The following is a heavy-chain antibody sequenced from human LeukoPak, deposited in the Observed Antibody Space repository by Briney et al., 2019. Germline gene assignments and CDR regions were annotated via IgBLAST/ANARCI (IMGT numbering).Heavy chain of an antibody. V-gene: IGHV3-23*01. CDR3: AKDRVNWYFDL. J-gene: IGHJ2*01. CDR1: GFTFRTSG. D-gene: IGHD3-10*01. CDR2: ISGDGGNT. Sequence: QPGTSLRLSCATSGFTFRTSGVHWVRQAPGKGLEWVSTISGDGGNTFYADSVKGRFTISRDNSKNTLYLQVNSLRAEDTAIYYCAKDRVNWYFDLWGRGTLVTVSS.